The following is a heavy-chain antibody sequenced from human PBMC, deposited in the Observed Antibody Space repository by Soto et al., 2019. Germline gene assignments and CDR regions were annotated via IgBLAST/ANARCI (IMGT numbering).Heavy chain of an antibody. D-gene: IGHD4-17*01. CDR3: ARHYGDPGAFDI. J-gene: IGHJ3*02. Sequence: ASVKVSCKASGYTFTSYYMHWVREAPGQGLEWMGIINPSGGSTSYAQKFQGRVTMTRDTSTSTVYMELSSLRSEDTAVYYCARHYGDPGAFDIWGQGTMVTVSS. CDR2: INPSGGST. CDR1: GYTFTSYY. V-gene: IGHV1-46*01.